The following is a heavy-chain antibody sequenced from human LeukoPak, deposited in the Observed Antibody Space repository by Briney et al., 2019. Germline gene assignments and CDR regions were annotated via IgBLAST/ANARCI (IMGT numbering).Heavy chain of an antibody. CDR1: GYSFTNYW. CDR3: ARLRYFDWLPQLFDY. J-gene: IGHJ4*02. CDR2: IYPGDSDT. Sequence: GESLKISCKGSGYSFTNYWIGWVRQMPGKGLKWMGIIYPGDSDTRYSPSFQGQVTISADKSISTAYLQWSSLKASDTAMYYCARLRYFDWLPQLFDYWGQGTLVTVSS. V-gene: IGHV5-51*01. D-gene: IGHD3-9*01.